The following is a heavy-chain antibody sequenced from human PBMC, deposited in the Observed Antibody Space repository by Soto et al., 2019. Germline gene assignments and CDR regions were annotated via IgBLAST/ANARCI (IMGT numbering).Heavy chain of an antibody. Sequence: ASVKVSCKASEYSFTGHYLHWVRQAPGQGLEWMGWIDPKSGDTKYAPKFQDRVTMTSATSISTAYMDLTNVRYDDTAVYYCARDYDKSGYDYFDPWGQGTLVTVSS. V-gene: IGHV1-2*02. D-gene: IGHD3-22*01. CDR2: IDPKSGDT. CDR1: EYSFTGHY. J-gene: IGHJ5*02. CDR3: ARDYDKSGYDYFDP.